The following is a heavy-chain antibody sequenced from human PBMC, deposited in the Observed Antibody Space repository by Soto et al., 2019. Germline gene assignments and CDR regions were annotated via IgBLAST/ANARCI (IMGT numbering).Heavy chain of an antibody. J-gene: IGHJ5*02. V-gene: IGHV1-69*04. Sequence: SVKVSCKASGGTFSSYTISWVRQAPGQGLEWMGRIIPILGIANYAQKFQGRVTITADKSTSTAYMELSSLRSEDTAVYYCARDYDILTGYYGSNPRGSWFDPWGQGTLVTVSS. D-gene: IGHD3-9*01. CDR1: GGTFSSYT. CDR2: IIPILGIA. CDR3: ARDYDILTGYYGSNPRGSWFDP.